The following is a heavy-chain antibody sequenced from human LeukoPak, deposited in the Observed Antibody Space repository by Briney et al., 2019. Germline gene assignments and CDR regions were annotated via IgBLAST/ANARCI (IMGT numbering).Heavy chain of an antibody. J-gene: IGHJ6*04. D-gene: IGHD3-10*01. CDR3: ATYSWDRGVDYYYGMDV. CDR1: GYTLTELS. CDR2: FEPEDGET. Sequence: ASVKVSSKVSGYTLTELSMHWVRQAPGKGLEWMGGFEPEDGETIYAQKFQGRVTMTEDTSTYTAYMELSSLRSEDTAVYYCATYSWDRGVDYYYGMDVWGKGTTVTVSS. V-gene: IGHV1-24*01.